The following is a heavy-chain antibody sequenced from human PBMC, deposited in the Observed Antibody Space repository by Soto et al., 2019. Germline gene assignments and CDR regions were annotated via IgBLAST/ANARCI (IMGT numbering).Heavy chain of an antibody. D-gene: IGHD5-18*01. Sequence: PSQTLSLTCAISGDSVSSNSAAWNLIRQSPSRGLEWLGRTYYRSKWYNDYAVSVKSRITINPDTSKNQFSLQLNSVTPEDTAVYYCARMGYSYGSSFDYWGQGTLVTVSS. CDR2: TYYRSKWYN. V-gene: IGHV6-1*01. J-gene: IGHJ4*02. CDR1: GDSVSSNSAA. CDR3: ARMGYSYGSSFDY.